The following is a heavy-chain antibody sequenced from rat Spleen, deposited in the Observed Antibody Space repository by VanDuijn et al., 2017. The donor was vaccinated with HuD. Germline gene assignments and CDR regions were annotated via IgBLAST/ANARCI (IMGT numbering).Heavy chain of an antibody. CDR1: GFTFSNYG. Sequence: EVQLVESGGGLVQPGRSLKLSCAASGFTFSNYGMAWVRQAPTKGLEWVATISYDGSSTYYRDSVKGRFTISRDNAKSTLYLQMDSLRSEDTATYYCARHPIAGYWYFDFWGPGTMVTVSS. CDR2: ISYDGSST. J-gene: IGHJ1*01. CDR3: ARHPIAGYWYFDF. V-gene: IGHV5-29*01. D-gene: IGHD1-2*01.